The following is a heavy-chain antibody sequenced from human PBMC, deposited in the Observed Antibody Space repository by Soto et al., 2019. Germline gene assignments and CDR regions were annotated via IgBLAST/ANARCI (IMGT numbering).Heavy chain of an antibody. CDR2: INHSGRV. CDR3: STRAYDTNGYYRFDP. J-gene: IGHJ5*01. Sequence: SETLSLTFAVYGGSFSGHSWTWIRQSPGKGLEWIGDINHSGRVNYSPALKSRVTISLDTSKNQFSLTLSAVTAADTAMYYCSTRAYDTNGYYRFDPWGQGTLVTVSS. CDR1: GGSFSGHS. V-gene: IGHV4-34*01. D-gene: IGHD3-22*01.